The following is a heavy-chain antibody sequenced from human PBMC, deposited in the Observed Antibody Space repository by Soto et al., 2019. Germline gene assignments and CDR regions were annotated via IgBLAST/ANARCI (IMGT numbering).Heavy chain of an antibody. CDR3: ARPQFSSSSFYYGMDV. J-gene: IGHJ6*02. CDR1: GYTFTSYG. CDR2: ISGYKGNT. Sequence: GASVKVSCKASGYTFTSYGISWVRQAPGQGLEWMGWISGYKGNTNYAQKLQGRVTMTTDTSTSTAYMELRSLRSDDTAVYYCARPQFSSSSFYYGMDVWGQGTTVTVSS. D-gene: IGHD6-6*01. V-gene: IGHV1-18*01.